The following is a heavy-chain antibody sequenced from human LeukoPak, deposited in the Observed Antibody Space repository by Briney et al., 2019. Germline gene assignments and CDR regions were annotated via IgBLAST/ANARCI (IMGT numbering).Heavy chain of an antibody. D-gene: IGHD3-22*01. J-gene: IGHJ3*02. CDR1: GGSIGSYY. CDR3: ARERDYYDSRDAFDI. CDR2: IYTIGST. Sequence: PSETRSLTCTVSGGSIGSYYWSWIRQPAGKGLEWIGRIYTIGSTNYNPSLKSRVTMSVDTSKNQFSLKLSSVTAADTAVYYCARERDYYDSRDAFDIWGQGTMVTVSS. V-gene: IGHV4-4*07.